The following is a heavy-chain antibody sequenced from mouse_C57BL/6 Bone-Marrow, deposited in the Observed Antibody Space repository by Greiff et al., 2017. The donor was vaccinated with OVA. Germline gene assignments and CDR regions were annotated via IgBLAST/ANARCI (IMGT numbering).Heavy chain of an antibody. CDR1: GYTFTDSE. Sequence: VQLQESGAELVRPGASVTLSCKASGYTFTDSEMHWVKQTPVHGLEWIGAIDPETGGPAYNQQFKGKATLTADKSSSTAYMELRSLTSEDSAVYYCTRGYSNCYAMDYWGQGTSVTVSS. V-gene: IGHV1-15*01. J-gene: IGHJ4*01. D-gene: IGHD2-5*01. CDR3: TRGYSNCYAMDY. CDR2: IDPETGGP.